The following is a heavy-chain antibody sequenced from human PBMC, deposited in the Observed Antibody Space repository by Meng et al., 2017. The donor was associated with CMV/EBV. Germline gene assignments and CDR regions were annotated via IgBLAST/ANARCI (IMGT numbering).Heavy chain of an antibody. CDR3: AKAVAVY. CDR1: GFTFSSYG. Sequence: GESLKISCAASGFTFSSYGMHWVRQAPGKGLEWVAFIRYDGSNKYYADSVKGRFTISRDNSKNTLYLQMNSLRAEDTAVYYCAKAVAVYWGQGTLVTVSS. J-gene: IGHJ4*02. V-gene: IGHV3-30*02. D-gene: IGHD6-19*01. CDR2: IRYDGSNK.